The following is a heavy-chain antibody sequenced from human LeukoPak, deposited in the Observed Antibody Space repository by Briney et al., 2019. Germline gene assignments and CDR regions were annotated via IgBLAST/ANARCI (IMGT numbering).Heavy chain of an antibody. CDR3: ARGPGYCSGGSCSGLGAFDI. CDR1: VFTFCSDS. J-gene: IGHJ3*02. D-gene: IGHD2-15*01. Sequence: VGSLRLSCAPSVFTFCSDSTSSGSDSPQERRWCGSSITSISSYIYYQDSVKGRFTISRDNAKNSLYLQMNSLRAEDTAVYYCARGPGYCSGGSCSGLGAFDIWGQGTMVTVSS. CDR2: ITSISSYI. V-gene: IGHV3-21*01.